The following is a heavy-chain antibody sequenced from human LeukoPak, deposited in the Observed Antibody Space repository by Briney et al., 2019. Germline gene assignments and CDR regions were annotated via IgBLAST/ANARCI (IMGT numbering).Heavy chain of an antibody. Sequence: ASVKVSCKASGYTFTSYYMHWVRQAPGQGLEWMGIINPSGGSTSYAQKFQGRVTMTRDTSTSTVYMELSSLRSEDTAVYYCARSGSGSYYRYYFDYWGQGTLVTASS. V-gene: IGHV1-46*01. CDR1: GYTFTSYY. D-gene: IGHD3-10*01. CDR3: ARSGSGSYYRYYFDY. J-gene: IGHJ4*02. CDR2: INPSGGST.